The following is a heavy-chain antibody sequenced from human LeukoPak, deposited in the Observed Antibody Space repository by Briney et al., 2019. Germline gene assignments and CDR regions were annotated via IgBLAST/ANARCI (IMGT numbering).Heavy chain of an antibody. CDR1: EFAFSTYN. J-gene: IGHJ4*02. CDR3: ARVAAGYSVNYFDY. D-gene: IGHD4-23*01. V-gene: IGHV3-48*02. Sequence: GGSLRVSCAASEFAFSTYNMNWVRQAPGKGLEWVSYISTGSSTTYYADSVKGRFTISRDNVENSLYLQMNSLRDEDTAVYYCARVAAGYSVNYFDYWGQGTLVTVSS. CDR2: ISTGSSTT.